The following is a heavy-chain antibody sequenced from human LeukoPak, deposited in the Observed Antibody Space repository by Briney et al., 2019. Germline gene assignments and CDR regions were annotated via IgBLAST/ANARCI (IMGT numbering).Heavy chain of an antibody. CDR2: ISSSGSTI. V-gene: IGHV3-11*04. D-gene: IGHD1-26*01. CDR3: AKIVGALDQRIDY. J-gene: IGHJ4*02. Sequence: PGGSLRLSCAASGFTFSDYYMSWIRQAPGKGLEWVSYISSSGSTIYYADSVKGRFTISRDNDKNSLYLQMNSLRAEDTAVYYCAKIVGALDQRIDYWGQGTLVTVSS. CDR1: GFTFSDYY.